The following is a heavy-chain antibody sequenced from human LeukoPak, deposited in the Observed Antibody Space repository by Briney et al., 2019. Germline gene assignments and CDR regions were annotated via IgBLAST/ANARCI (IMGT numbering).Heavy chain of an antibody. D-gene: IGHD2-21*02. CDR1: GFTFSTYS. CDR2: ISYDGSNK. J-gene: IGHJ5*02. Sequence: GGSLRLSCAASGFTFSTYSMHWVRQAPGKGLEWVAVISYDGSNKYYAESVKGRFTISRDNSQNTLYLQMNSLRADDTAVYYCAKVTGGDWTGVDPWGRGTLVTVSS. CDR3: AKVTGGDWTGVDP. V-gene: IGHV3-30*04.